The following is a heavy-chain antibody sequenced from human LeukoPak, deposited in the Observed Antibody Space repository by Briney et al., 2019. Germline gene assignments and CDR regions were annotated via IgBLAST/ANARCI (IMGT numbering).Heavy chain of an antibody. D-gene: IGHD6-13*01. CDR1: GYTFTSYG. CDR3: ASAHSSWYSLDY. CDR2: ISAYNGNT. Sequence: ASVKVSCTASGYTFTSYGISWVRQAPGQGLEWMGWISAYNGNTNYAQKLQGRVTMTTDTSTSTAYMELRSLRSDDTAVYYCASAHSSWYSLDYWGQGTLVTVSS. J-gene: IGHJ4*02. V-gene: IGHV1-18*01.